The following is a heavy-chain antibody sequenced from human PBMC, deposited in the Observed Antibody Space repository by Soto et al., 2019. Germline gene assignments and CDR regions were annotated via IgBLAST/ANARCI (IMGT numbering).Heavy chain of an antibody. D-gene: IGHD5-12*01. CDR1: GFSFTSYN. Sequence: SLRLSCAASGFSFTSYNINWVRQAPGKGLEWVAVISYDGSNKYYADSVKGRFTISRDNSKNTVYLQMNSLRADDTAVYYCAKAAGLIVACFHYSGQGTSVAV. CDR3: AKAAGLIVACFHY. J-gene: IGHJ4*02. CDR2: ISYDGSNK. V-gene: IGHV3-30-3*01.